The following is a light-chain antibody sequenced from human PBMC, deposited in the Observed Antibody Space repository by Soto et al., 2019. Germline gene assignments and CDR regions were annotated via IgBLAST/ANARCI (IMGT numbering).Light chain of an antibody. V-gene: IGKV3-11*01. CDR2: DAS. CDR1: QSVGTY. Sequence: EIVLTQSPVTLSLSPGEGATLSCRASQSVGTYLAWYQPKPGQAPRLLIYDASTRESGVPDRFSGSGSGTDFTLTISSLLADDVAIYYCQQYYSIPWTFGQGTKVDIK. J-gene: IGKJ1*01. CDR3: QQYYSIPWT.